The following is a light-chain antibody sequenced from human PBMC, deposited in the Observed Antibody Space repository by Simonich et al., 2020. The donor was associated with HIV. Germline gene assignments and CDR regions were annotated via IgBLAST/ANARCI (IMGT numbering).Light chain of an antibody. J-gene: IGKJ4*01. Sequence: EIVMRQSPATLSVSPGARATLSCRASQSVSSNLAWYQQKPGQAPRLLIYDASNRATGIPARFSGSGSGTDFTLTISSMQSEDFAVYYCQQYNNWPPLTFGGGTKVEIK. CDR2: DAS. V-gene: IGKV3D-15*01. CDR3: QQYNNWPPLT. CDR1: QSVSSN.